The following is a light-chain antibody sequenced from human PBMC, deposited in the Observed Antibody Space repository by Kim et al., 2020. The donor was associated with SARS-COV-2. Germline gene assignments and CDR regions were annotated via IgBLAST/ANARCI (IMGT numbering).Light chain of an antibody. CDR3: QVWDSSTAGV. J-gene: IGLJ1*01. CDR1: NIGSKN. CDR2: RDS. Sequence: SYELTRPLSVSVALGQTARITCGGNNIGSKNVHWYQQKPGQAPVLVIYRDSNRPSGIPERFSGSNSGNTATLTISRAQAGDEADYYCQVWDSSTAGVFGTGTKVTVL. V-gene: IGLV3-9*01.